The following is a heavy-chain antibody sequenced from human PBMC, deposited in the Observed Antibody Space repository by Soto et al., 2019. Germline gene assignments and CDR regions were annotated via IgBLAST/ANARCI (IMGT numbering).Heavy chain of an antibody. CDR1: GYNFTSYA. CDR2: INAGNGNT. J-gene: IGHJ4*02. Sequence: ASVKVSGKASGYNFTSYAMHWVRQAPGQRLEWMGWINAGNGNTKYSQKFQGRVTITRDTSTNTVFLELRSLESDDTAIYYCARDRLRGYDSSGFYSWGQGTMVTVSS. V-gene: IGHV1-3*01. CDR3: ARDRLRGYDSSGFYS. D-gene: IGHD3-22*01.